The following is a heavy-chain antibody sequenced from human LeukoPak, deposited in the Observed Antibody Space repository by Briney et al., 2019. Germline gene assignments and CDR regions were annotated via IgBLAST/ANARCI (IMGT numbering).Heavy chain of an antibody. Sequence: SETLSLTCAVYGGSFSGYYWSWIRQPPGKGLKWIGEINHGGSTNYNPSLKSRVTISVDTSKNQFSLKLSSVTAADTAVYYCARGFCSGGSCYPLFYYYYYMDVWGKGTTVTVSS. V-gene: IGHV4-34*01. CDR2: INHGGST. J-gene: IGHJ6*03. CDR1: GGSFSGYY. D-gene: IGHD2-15*01. CDR3: ARGFCSGGSCYPLFYYYYYMDV.